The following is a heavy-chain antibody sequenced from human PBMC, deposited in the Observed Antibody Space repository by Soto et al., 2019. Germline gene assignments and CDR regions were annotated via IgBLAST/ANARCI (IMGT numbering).Heavy chain of an antibody. CDR2: IIPIFGTA. Sequence: GASVKVSCKASGGTFSSYAISWVRQAPGQGLEWMGGIIPIFGTANYAQKFQGRVTITADKSTSTAYMELSSLRSEDTAVYYCARALGYCSGGSCSDRDWFDPWGQGTLVTVSS. CDR3: ARALGYCSGGSCSDRDWFDP. V-gene: IGHV1-69*06. J-gene: IGHJ5*02. D-gene: IGHD2-15*01. CDR1: GGTFSSYA.